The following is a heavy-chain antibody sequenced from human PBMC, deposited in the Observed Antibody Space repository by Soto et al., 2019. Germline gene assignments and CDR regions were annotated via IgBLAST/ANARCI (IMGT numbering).Heavy chain of an antibody. J-gene: IGHJ3*02. V-gene: IGHV5-10-1*04. D-gene: IGHD4-17*01. Sequence: GESLKISCKGSGYNFSNYWISWVRQMPGKGLEWMGKIDPSDSYINYSPPFQGQVTISADKSISTAYLQWSSLKASDTAMYYCARQGGWTVYAFDIWGQGTMVTVSS. CDR1: GYNFSNYW. CDR3: ARQGGWTVYAFDI. CDR2: IDPSDSYI.